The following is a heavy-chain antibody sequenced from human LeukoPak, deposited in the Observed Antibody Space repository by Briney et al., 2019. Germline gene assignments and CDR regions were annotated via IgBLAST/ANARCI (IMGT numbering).Heavy chain of an antibody. V-gene: IGHV3-7*01. CDR2: IKKDGREK. Sequence: GGSLRLSCAASGFAFSNAWMSWVRQAPGKGLEWVANIKKDGREKNYVDSVKGRFTISRDNAKNLLYLQMNSLRAEDTAVYYCVRDPTTEGLWGQGTLVTVSS. CDR3: VRDPTTEGL. J-gene: IGHJ4*02. D-gene: IGHD1/OR15-1a*01. CDR1: GFAFSNAW.